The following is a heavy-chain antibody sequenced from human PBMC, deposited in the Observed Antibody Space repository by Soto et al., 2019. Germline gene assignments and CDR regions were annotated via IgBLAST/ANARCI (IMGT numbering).Heavy chain of an antibody. CDR1: GDSVSSNSAA. Sequence: SQTLSLTCVISGDSVSSNSAAWNWIRQSPSRGLEWLGRTYYRSKWYNDYAVSVKSRITINPDTSKNQFSLQLNSVTPEDTAVYYCARDRTYCSGGSRFYDWFDPWGQGTLVTVSS. J-gene: IGHJ5*02. CDR2: TYYRSKWYN. D-gene: IGHD2-15*01. CDR3: ARDRTYCSGGSRFYDWFDP. V-gene: IGHV6-1*01.